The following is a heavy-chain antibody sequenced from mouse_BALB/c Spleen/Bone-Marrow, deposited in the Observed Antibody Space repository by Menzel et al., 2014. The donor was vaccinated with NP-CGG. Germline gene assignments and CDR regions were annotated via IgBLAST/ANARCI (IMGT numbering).Heavy chain of an antibody. Sequence: EVMLVESGGGLVQPKGSLKLSCAASGFTFNTYAMNWVRQAPGEGLEWVARIRSKSNNYATYYADSVKDRFTSSRNDSQSMLYLQMNNLKTEDTAMYYCVRQGDGYYNWYFDVWGAGTTVTVSS. CDR2: IRSKSNNYAT. V-gene: IGHV10-1*02. CDR1: GFTFNTYA. CDR3: VRQGDGYYNWYFDV. D-gene: IGHD2-3*01. J-gene: IGHJ1*01.